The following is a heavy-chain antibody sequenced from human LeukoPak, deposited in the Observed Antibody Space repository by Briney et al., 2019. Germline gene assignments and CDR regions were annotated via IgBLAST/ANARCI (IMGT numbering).Heavy chain of an antibody. CDR2: FDPEDGET. J-gene: IGHJ5*02. D-gene: IGHD2-2*01. CDR3: ATQYLTRDGFDP. CDR1: GYTLTELS. Sequence: GASVKVSCKVSGYTLTELSMHWVRQAPGKGLEWMGGFDPEDGETIYAQEFQGRVTMTEDTSTDTAYMELSSLRSEDTAVYYCATQYLTRDGFDPWGQGTLVTVSS. V-gene: IGHV1-24*01.